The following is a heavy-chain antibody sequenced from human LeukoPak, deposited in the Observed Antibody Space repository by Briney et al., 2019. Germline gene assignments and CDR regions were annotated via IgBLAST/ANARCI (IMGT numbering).Heavy chain of an antibody. CDR1: GFIFSTYL. CDR3: ARGRYDLDY. V-gene: IGHV3-74*01. J-gene: IGHJ4*02. Sequence: PGGSLRLSCAASGFIFSTYLMHWVRQAPGKGLVWVSRINSDGSSTSYADSVKGRFTISRDNAKNTLYLQMNSLRAEDRAVYYCARGRYDLDYWGQGTLVTVSS. D-gene: IGHD3-22*01. CDR2: INSDGSST.